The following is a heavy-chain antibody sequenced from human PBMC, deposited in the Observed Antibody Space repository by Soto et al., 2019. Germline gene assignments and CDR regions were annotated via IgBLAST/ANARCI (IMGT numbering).Heavy chain of an antibody. Sequence: PGGSLRLSCAASGFIFTGHWMHWVRQVPGKGLLWVSRINGDGSITTYADSVGGRFTISRDNAKNTLDLQMNNLSPEDTGLYFCARVIRGRGSSTFDLWGQGTLVTVSS. CDR2: INGDGSIT. D-gene: IGHD1-26*01. V-gene: IGHV3-74*03. CDR3: ARVIRGRGSSTFDL. J-gene: IGHJ4*02. CDR1: GFIFTGHW.